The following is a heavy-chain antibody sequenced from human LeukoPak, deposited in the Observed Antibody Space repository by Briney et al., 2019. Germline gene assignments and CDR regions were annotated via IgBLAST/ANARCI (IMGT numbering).Heavy chain of an antibody. CDR1: GGSISSYY. Sequence: TSSETLSLTCTVSGGSISSYYWSWIRQPPGKGLEWIGYIYYSGSTNYNPSLKSRVTISVDTSKNQFSLKLSSVTAADTAVYYCARDPTGTTWNDAFDIWGQGTMVTVSS. D-gene: IGHD1-1*01. CDR2: IYYSGST. CDR3: ARDPTGTTWNDAFDI. V-gene: IGHV4-59*01. J-gene: IGHJ3*02.